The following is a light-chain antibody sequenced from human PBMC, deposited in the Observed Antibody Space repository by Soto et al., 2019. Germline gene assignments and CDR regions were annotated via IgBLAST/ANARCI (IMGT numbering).Light chain of an antibody. Sequence: DIQMTQSPSTLSASVGDRVTITCRASQSISGSLAWYQQKPGKAPKLLINEASNLKSGVPSRFSGSGSGTEYTLTISSLQPDDSASYYCQQYNGYWTFGQGTRVEFK. CDR3: QQYNGYWT. CDR1: QSISGS. J-gene: IGKJ1*01. CDR2: EAS. V-gene: IGKV1-5*03.